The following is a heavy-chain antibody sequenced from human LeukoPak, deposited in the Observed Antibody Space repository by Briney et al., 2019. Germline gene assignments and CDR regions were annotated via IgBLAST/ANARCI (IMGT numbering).Heavy chain of an antibody. V-gene: IGHV3-23*01. Sequence: PGGSLRLSCAASGFTFSSYAMSWVRQAPGKGLEWVSAISGSGGSTYYADSEKGRFTISRDNSKNTLYLQMNSLRAEDTAVYYCAKGTIAVAGTIVDYWGQGTLVTVSS. CDR1: GFTFSSYA. J-gene: IGHJ4*02. CDR3: AKGTIAVAGTIVDY. CDR2: ISGSGGST. D-gene: IGHD6-19*01.